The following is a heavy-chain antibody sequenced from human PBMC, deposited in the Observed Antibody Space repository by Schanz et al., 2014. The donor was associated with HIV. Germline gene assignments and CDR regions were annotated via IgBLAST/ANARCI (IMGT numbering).Heavy chain of an antibody. D-gene: IGHD3-22*01. J-gene: IGHJ4*02. CDR1: GYSFSTYG. Sequence: QVQLVQSGGEVKKPGASVKVSCKASGYSFSTYGISWVRQAPGQGLEWMGWISAHNGNTKYVQKRQGRVTMTTDTSTSTAYMELRSLRSDDTAVYYCARAYDRSGYYYGYWGQGTLVTVSS. CDR2: ISAHNGNT. V-gene: IGHV1-18*01. CDR3: ARAYDRSGYYYGY.